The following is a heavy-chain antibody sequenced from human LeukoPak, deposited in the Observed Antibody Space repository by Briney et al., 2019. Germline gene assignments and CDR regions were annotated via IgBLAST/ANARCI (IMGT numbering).Heavy chain of an antibody. V-gene: IGHV1-2*06. D-gene: IGHD2-2*01. CDR3: ARDYCSSTSCLFDY. Sequence: ASVKVSCKASGYTFTAYHMHWVRQAPGQGLEWMGRINPNSGDTNYAQKFQGRVTMTRDTSISTAYMELSRLRSDDTAVYYCARDYCSSTSCLFDYWGQGTLVSVSS. CDR1: GYTFTAYH. J-gene: IGHJ4*02. CDR2: INPNSGDT.